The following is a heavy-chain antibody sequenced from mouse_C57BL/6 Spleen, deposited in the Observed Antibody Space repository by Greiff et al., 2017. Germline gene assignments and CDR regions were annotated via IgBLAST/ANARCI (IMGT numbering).Heavy chain of an antibody. D-gene: IGHD1-1*01. Sequence: QVQLQQPGAELVKPGASVKLSCKASGYTFTSYWMHWVKQRPGQGLEWIGMIHPNSGSTNYNEKFKSKATLTVDKSSSTAYMQLSSLTSEDSAVYYCAREGAFITTVVADFDYWGQGTTLTVSS. V-gene: IGHV1-64*01. CDR3: AREGAFITTVVADFDY. J-gene: IGHJ2*01. CDR1: GYTFTSYW. CDR2: IHPNSGST.